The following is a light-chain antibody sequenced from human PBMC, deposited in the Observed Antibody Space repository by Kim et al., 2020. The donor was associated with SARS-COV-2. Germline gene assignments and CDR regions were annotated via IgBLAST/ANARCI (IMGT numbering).Light chain of an antibody. J-gene: IGKJ4*01. V-gene: IGKV1-33*01. Sequence: SVEDNGTITCRASHDINIFLNWFQQKPGEAHKLLISDASSLETGLPSRFSGSGSGTYFTFTISSLQPGDVATYYCQQFDTLPLTFGGGTKADIK. CDR2: DAS. CDR3: QQFDTLPLT. CDR1: HDINIF.